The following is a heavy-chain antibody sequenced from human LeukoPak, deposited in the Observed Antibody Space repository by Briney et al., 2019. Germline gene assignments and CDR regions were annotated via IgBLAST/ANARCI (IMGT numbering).Heavy chain of an antibody. J-gene: IGHJ4*02. V-gene: IGHV4-4*02. Sequence: SETLSLTCAVSSDSISSNNWWNWVRQPPGKGLEWIGEIYHSGITEYNPSLRSRVTISVDKSKNQFSLKLNSVTAADTAVYYCAREYESRGWYSKGSFDYWGQGILVTVSS. CDR3: AREYESRGWYSKGSFDY. D-gene: IGHD6-19*01. CDR2: IYHSGIT. CDR1: SDSISSNNW.